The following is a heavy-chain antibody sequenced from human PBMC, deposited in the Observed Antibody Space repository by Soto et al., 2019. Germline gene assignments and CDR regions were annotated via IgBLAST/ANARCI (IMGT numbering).Heavy chain of an antibody. D-gene: IGHD3-22*01. J-gene: IGHJ6*02. CDR1: GFTFTSSA. Sequence: ASVKVSCKASGFTFTSSAVQWVRQARGQRLEWIGWIVVGSGNTNYAQKFQERVTITRDMSTSTAYMELSSLRSEDTAVYYCAAGVVSVSGSGSSYYYYYYGMDVWGQGTTVTVSS. CDR3: AAGVVSVSGSGSSYYYYYYGMDV. CDR2: IVVGSGNT. V-gene: IGHV1-58*01.